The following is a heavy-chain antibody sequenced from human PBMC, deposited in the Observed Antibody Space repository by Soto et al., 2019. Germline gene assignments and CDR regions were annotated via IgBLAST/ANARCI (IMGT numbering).Heavy chain of an antibody. V-gene: IGHV1-3*01. D-gene: IGHD2-15*01. J-gene: IGHJ5*02. Sequence: ASVKVSCKAAGDTVTRYTMNCVRQAPGQRLEWMGWINPDNGNTKSSQKFQDRVIITRDTSASTAYMDLSSLRSEDTAVYHCARGIATGQLDPWGQGTLVTVSS. CDR3: ARGIATGQLDP. CDR2: INPDNGNT. CDR1: GDTVTRYT.